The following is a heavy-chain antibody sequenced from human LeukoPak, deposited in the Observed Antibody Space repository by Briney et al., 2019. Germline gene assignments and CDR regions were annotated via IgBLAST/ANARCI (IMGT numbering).Heavy chain of an antibody. J-gene: IGHJ5*02. Sequence: SETLSLTCTVSGGSISSYYWSWIRQPPGKGLEWIGYIYYSGSTNYNPSLKSRVTISVDTSKNQFSLKLSSVTAADTAVYYCAGSQWLGQRFDPWGQGTLVTVSP. CDR1: GGSISSYY. CDR2: IYYSGST. V-gene: IGHV4-59*01. CDR3: AGSQWLGQRFDP. D-gene: IGHD6-19*01.